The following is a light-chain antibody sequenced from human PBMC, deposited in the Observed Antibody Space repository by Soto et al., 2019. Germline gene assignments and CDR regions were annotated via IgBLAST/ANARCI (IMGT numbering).Light chain of an antibody. CDR1: QDINSD. CDR2: GAS. CDR3: QQSKSHPPT. J-gene: IGKJ2*01. V-gene: IGKV1-16*01. Sequence: DVQMTQSPSSLSASVGDSVTITCRASQDINSDLAWYQQRPGEAPKLLIYGASNLLDGVSSRFSGSGSGSEFTPTITSLQPEDSATYFCQQSKSHPPTFGRGTKVEI.